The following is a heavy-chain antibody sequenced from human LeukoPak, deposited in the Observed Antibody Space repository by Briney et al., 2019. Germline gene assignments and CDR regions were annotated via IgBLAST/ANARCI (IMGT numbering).Heavy chain of an antibody. CDR1: GFTFSSDW. D-gene: IGHD5-12*01. V-gene: IGHV3-7*03. CDR3: ARFPRDPWRFDY. J-gene: IGHJ4*02. Sequence: PGGSLRLSCAVSGFTFSSDWMIWVRQAPGKGLEWVANIKEDGSESYHVDSVKGRFTISRDNTKNSLYLQMNSLRAEDTAVYYCARFPRDPWRFDYWGQGTLVTVSS. CDR2: IKEDGSES.